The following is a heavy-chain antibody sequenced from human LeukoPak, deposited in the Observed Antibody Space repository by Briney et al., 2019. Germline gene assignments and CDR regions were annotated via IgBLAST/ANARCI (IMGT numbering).Heavy chain of an antibody. V-gene: IGHV4-39*01. CDR3: VRRGQRLNPGLYCFDH. Sequence: SETLSLTCTVSGASISSGDYYWGWIRQSPGRGLEWIGTIYYSGSTNYNPSLKSRVTISVDTSENQFSLRLTSVTATDTAVYYCVRRGQRLNPGLYCFDHWGQGTLVTVSS. D-gene: IGHD6-25*01. CDR1: GASISSGDYY. J-gene: IGHJ4*02. CDR2: IYYSGST.